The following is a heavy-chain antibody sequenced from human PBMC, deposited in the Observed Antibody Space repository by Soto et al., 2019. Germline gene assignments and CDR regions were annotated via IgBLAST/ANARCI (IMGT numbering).Heavy chain of an antibody. V-gene: IGHV3-53*02. CDR3: ATCTSLDY. J-gene: IGHJ4*02. CDR1: GFTVSNNY. CDR2: IYSGGST. D-gene: IGHD2-2*01. Sequence: EVQLVETGGGLIQPGGSLSLSCAASGFTVSNNYMSWVRQAPGKGLEWVSLIYSGGSTSYADSVKGRFTISRDNSKYTLFLQMHSLRAEDRAVYFCATCTSLDYWGQGTLVTVSS.